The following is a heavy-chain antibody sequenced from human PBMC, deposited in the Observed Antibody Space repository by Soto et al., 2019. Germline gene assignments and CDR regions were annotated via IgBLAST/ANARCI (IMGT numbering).Heavy chain of an antibody. CDR1: GFTFSSYA. CDR2: ISGSGGST. D-gene: IGHD6-19*01. J-gene: IGHJ5*02. CDR3: AKSVAGTKAPNWFDP. Sequence: GGSLRLSCAASGFTFSSYAMSWVRQAPGKGLEWVSAISGSGGSTYYADSVKGRFTISRDNSKDTLYLQMNSLRAEDTAVYYCAKSVAGTKAPNWFDPWGQGTLVTVSS. V-gene: IGHV3-23*01.